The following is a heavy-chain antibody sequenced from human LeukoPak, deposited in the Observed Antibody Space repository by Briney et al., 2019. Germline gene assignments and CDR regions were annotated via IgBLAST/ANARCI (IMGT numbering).Heavy chain of an antibody. CDR3: AKDGGPYSSARDRPWYFDY. CDR1: GFTFSSYA. V-gene: IGHV3-30-3*01. J-gene: IGHJ4*02. CDR2: ISYDGSNK. Sequence: PGGSLRLSCAASGFTFSSYAMHWVRQAPGKGLEWVAVISYDGSNKYYADSVKGRFTISRDNSKNTLYLQMNSLRAEDTAVYYCAKDGGPYSSARDRPWYFDYWGQGTLVTVSS. D-gene: IGHD6-25*01.